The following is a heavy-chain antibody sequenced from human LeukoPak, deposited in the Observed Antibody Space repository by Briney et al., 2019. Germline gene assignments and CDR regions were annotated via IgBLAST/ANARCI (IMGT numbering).Heavy chain of an antibody. CDR1: GVSISSYY. V-gene: IGHV4-59*01. J-gene: IGHJ3*02. CDR2: IYYSGST. D-gene: IGHD3-22*01. Sequence: SETLSLTCTVSGVSISSYYWSWVRQPPGKGLEWVGYIYYSGSTNYNPSLKSRVTISVDTSKNQFSLKLSSVTAADTAVYYCAREGSGSDDAFDIWGQGTMVTVSS. CDR3: AREGSGSDDAFDI.